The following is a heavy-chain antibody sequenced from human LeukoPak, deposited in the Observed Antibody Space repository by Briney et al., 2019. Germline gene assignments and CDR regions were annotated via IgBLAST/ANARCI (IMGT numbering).Heavy chain of an antibody. CDR3: ARAPNWAGYFDS. CDR1: GGSISSDSHY. CDR2: VYFRGST. D-gene: IGHD7-27*01. J-gene: IGHJ4*02. V-gene: IGHV4-39*01. Sequence: SETLSLTCTVSGGSISSDSHYWGWIRQPPGKGLEWIGSVYFRGSTYYNPSLKSRVTIFVDTSKNQFSLKVTSVTAADTAVYYCARAPNWAGYFDSWGQGTLVTVSS.